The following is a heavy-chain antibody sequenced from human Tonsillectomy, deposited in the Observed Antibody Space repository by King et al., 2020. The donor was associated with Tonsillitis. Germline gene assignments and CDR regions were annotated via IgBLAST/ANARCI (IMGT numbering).Heavy chain of an antibody. CDR1: GYSISSGYY. Sequence: QLQESGPGLVKPSETLSLTCAVSGYSISSGYYWGWIRQPPGKGLEWIGSIYHSGSTYYNPSLKSRVTISVNTSKNQFSLKLSSVTAADPAVYYCARGGIVGAYNWFDPWGQGTLVTVSS. J-gene: IGHJ5*02. V-gene: IGHV4-38-2*01. CDR2: IYHSGST. D-gene: IGHD1-26*01. CDR3: ARGGIVGAYNWFDP.